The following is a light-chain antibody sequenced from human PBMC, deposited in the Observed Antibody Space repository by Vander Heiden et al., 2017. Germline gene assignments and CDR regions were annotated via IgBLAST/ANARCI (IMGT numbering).Light chain of an antibody. V-gene: IGKV2-28*01. CDR3: MPALQTPYT. CDR1: QSLLHSNGYNY. J-gene: IGKJ2*01. Sequence: MVMTQSPLSLPVTPGEPASISCRSSQSLLHSNGYNYLDWYLQKPGQSPQLLIYLGSNRASGVPDRFSGRGSGTDFTLKISRVEAEDVGVYFCMPALQTPYTFGQGTKLEIK. CDR2: LGS.